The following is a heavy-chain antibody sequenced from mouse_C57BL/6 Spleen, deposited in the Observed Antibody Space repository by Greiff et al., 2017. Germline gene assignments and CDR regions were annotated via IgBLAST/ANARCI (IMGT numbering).Heavy chain of an antibody. CDR2: IYPGSGST. CDR1: GYTFTSYW. V-gene: IGHV1-55*01. J-gene: IGHJ4*01. D-gene: IGHD2-1*01. Sequence: QVQLKQPGAELVKPGASVKMSCKASGYTFTSYWITWVKQRPGQGLEWIGDIYPGSGSTNYNEKFKSKATLTVDTSSSTAYMQLSSLTSEDSAVYYCARCVYGNLFSYYAMDYWGQGTSVTVSS. CDR3: ARCVYGNLFSYYAMDY.